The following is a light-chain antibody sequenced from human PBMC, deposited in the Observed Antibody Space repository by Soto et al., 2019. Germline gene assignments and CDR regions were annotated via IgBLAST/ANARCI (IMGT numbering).Light chain of an antibody. CDR3: QTWGTGIWV. Sequence: QLVLTQSPSASASLGASVKLTCTLSSGHSSYAIAWHQQQPEKGPRYLMRLNSDGSHTKGGGIPDRFSGSSSGAERYLTISSLESEDEADYYCQTWGTGIWVFGGGTKVTVL. CDR2: LNSDGSH. J-gene: IGLJ3*02. CDR1: SGHSSYA. V-gene: IGLV4-69*01.